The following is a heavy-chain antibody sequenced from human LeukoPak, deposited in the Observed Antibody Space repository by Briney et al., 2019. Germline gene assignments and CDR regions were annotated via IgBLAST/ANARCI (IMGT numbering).Heavy chain of an antibody. J-gene: IGHJ4*02. D-gene: IGHD2-15*01. CDR2: ISYDGSNK. CDR1: GFTFSSYV. Sequence: GGSLRLSCAASGFTFSSYVMHWVRQAPGKGLEWVAVISYDGSNKYYADSVKGRFTISRDNSKNTLYLQMNSLRAEDTAVYYCARDLGVVVVAALDYWGQGTLVTVSS. V-gene: IGHV3-30-3*01. CDR3: ARDLGVVVVAALDY.